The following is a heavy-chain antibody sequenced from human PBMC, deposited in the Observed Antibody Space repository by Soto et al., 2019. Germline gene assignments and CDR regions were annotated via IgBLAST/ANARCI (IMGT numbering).Heavy chain of an antibody. D-gene: IGHD2-15*01. CDR1: GFTFSRSS. CDR2: IRSTSNAM. J-gene: IGHJ4*02. Sequence: EVQLVESGGGLVQPGGSLRLYCVASGFTFSRSSMNWVRQAPGKGLEWVSNIRSTSNAMYYADSVKGRFTVSRDNGKNSLYLQMNSLRDEDTAVYYCARDMVGFDYWGQGTLVTVSS. CDR3: ARDMVGFDY. V-gene: IGHV3-48*02.